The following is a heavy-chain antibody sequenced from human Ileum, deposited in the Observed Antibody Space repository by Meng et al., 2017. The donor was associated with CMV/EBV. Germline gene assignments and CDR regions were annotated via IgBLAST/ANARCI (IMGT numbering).Heavy chain of an antibody. V-gene: IGHV3-33*06. CDR3: AKRVVPAGGKYYGMDV. CDR2: IWYDGSEK. CDR1: GFTFSSYG. Sequence: GESLKISCAASGFTFSSYGMHWVRQAPGKGLEWVGVIWYDGSEKYYADSVKGRFTISRDNSKNTLYLQMNSLRAEDTAVYYCAKRVVPAGGKYYGMDVWGQGTTVTVSS. J-gene: IGHJ6*02. D-gene: IGHD2-2*01.